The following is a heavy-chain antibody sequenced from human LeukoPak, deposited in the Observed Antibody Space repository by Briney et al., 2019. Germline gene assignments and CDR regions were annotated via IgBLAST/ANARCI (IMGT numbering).Heavy chain of an antibody. CDR2: INSGNSNT. CDR1: GYTLSQYA. Sequence: ASVKVSCKASGYTLSQYAMHWVRQAPGQRPEWMGWINSGNSNTKYDQRFQGRVTITRDTSANTAYMELSSLRSEDTAVYYCAREQWLGSFYYYYYGLDVWGQGTTVTVSS. D-gene: IGHD6-19*01. CDR3: AREQWLGSFYYYYYGLDV. J-gene: IGHJ6*02. V-gene: IGHV1-3*04.